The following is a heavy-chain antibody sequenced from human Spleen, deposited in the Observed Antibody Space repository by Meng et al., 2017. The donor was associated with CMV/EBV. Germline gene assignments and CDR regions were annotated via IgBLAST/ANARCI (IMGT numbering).Heavy chain of an antibody. J-gene: IGHJ4*02. D-gene: IGHD3-16*02. V-gene: IGHV3-23*01. CDR2: ISGSGGSR. CDR3: ARDRSLYFFDY. Sequence: GGSLRLSCAASGFTFSTYAMSWVRQAPGKGLEWVSAISGSGGSRYYADSVKGRFTISRDNAKNSVYLQMNTLRAEDTAVYYCARDRSLYFFDYWGQGTLVTVSS. CDR1: GFTFSTYA.